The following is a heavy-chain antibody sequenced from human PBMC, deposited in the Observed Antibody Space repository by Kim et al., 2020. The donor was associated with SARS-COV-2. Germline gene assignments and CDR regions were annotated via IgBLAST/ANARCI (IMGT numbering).Heavy chain of an antibody. CDR2: IYSSGST. V-gene: IGHV4-59*08. Sequence: SETLSLTCSVSGDSISGYYWSWIRQPPGKGLEWIGYIYSSGSTQYNPSLSSRVTLSLDTSNHVFSLKLTSVTAADTAVYHCARHLGAPAMAFDSWGQGTLAT. J-gene: IGHJ4*02. CDR3: ARHLGAPAMAFDS. D-gene: IGHD5-18*01. CDR1: GDSISGYY.